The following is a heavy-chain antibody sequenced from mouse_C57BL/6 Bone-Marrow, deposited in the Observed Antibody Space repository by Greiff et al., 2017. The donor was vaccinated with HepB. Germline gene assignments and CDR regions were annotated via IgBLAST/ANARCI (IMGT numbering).Heavy chain of an antibody. CDR1: GYSITSGYY. J-gene: IGHJ2*01. CDR3: AREKAGTRDY. Sequence: ESGPGLVKPSQSLSLTCSVTGYSITSGYYWNWIRQFPGNKLEWMGYISYDGSNNYNPSLKNRISITRDTSKNQFFLKLNSVTTEDTATYYCAREKAGTRDYWGQGTTLTVSS. D-gene: IGHD4-1*01. CDR2: ISYDGSN. V-gene: IGHV3-6*01.